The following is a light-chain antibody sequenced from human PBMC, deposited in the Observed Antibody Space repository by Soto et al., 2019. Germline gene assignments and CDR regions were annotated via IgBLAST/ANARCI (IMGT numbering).Light chain of an antibody. CDR3: LLDFGYLWA. Sequence: ATQLTPSPSSLSASVGDRVPVTFRASQAIRSSLGWYQQKPGKVPMLLIYAASTIQSGVASRFSGSGFGTDFTLTISRLQPEDFATYYCLLDFGYLWAFGQGTKVDIK. CDR1: QAIRSS. V-gene: IGKV1-6*01. CDR2: AAS. J-gene: IGKJ1*01.